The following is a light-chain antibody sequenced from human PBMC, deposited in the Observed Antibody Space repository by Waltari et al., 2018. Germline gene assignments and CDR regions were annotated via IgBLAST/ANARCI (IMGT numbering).Light chain of an antibody. CDR2: VNSDGSH. Sequence: QLVLTQSPSASASLGASVKLTCTLSSGHSTNVIAWLQKRSERGPRYLMKVNSDGSHNKGDEIPDRFAGSSSGAEHYLTISSLQSEDEADYDCQTGGHGTWVFGGGTKLTVL. J-gene: IGLJ3*02. CDR3: QTGGHGTWV. CDR1: SGHSTNV. V-gene: IGLV4-69*01.